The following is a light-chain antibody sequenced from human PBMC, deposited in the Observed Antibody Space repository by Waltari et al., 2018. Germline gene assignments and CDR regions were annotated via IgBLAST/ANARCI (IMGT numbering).Light chain of an antibody. J-gene: IGKJ3*01. Sequence: EIVLTQSPGTLSLSPGERATLSCRASQSVSRSYLAWYQKKPDQAPRLLIYGASSRATGIPDRFSGSGSGTDFTLTISRLEPEDFAVYYCQQYGSSPITFGPGTKVDIK. CDR2: GAS. CDR3: QQYGSSPIT. V-gene: IGKV3-20*01. CDR1: QSVSRSY.